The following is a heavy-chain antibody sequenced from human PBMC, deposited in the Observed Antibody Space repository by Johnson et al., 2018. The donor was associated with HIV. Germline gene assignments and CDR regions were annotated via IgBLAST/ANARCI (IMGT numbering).Heavy chain of an antibody. CDR2: FYSGGST. J-gene: IGHJ3*02. CDR1: GFTVSSNY. Sequence: VQLVESGGGLVQPGGSLRLSCAASGFTVSSNYMSWVRQAPGKGLEWVSVFYSGGSTYYADSVKGRCTISRDNAKRSLYLQMNSLRVEDTALYYCARGRPWGWELRRDAFDIWGQGTMVTVSS. V-gene: IGHV3-66*01. D-gene: IGHD1-26*01. CDR3: ARGRPWGWELRRDAFDI.